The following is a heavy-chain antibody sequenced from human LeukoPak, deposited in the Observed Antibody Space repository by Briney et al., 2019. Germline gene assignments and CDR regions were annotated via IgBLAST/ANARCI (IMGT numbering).Heavy chain of an antibody. CDR3: ARVSGEQLVSLLYYMDV. D-gene: IGHD6-6*01. V-gene: IGHV4-4*07. Sequence: SETLSLTCTVSGGSISSYYWSWIRQPAGKGLEWIGRIYTSGSTNYNPSLKSRVTMSVDTSKNQFSLKLSSVTAADTAVYYCARVSGEQLVSLLYYMDVWGKGTTVTVSS. CDR2: IYTSGST. CDR1: GGSISSYY. J-gene: IGHJ6*03.